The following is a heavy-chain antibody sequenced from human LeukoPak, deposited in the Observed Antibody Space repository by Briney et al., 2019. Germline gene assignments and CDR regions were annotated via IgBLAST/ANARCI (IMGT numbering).Heavy chain of an antibody. J-gene: IGHJ6*03. CDR1: GGSISSYY. Sequence: SETLSLTCTVSGGSISSYYWSWIRQPAGKGLEWIGRIYTSGSTNYNPSLKSRVTMSVDTSKNQFSLKLSSVTAADTAVYYCARETVDKKKYYYYYYYMDVWGKGTTVTVSS. CDR2: IYTSGST. D-gene: IGHD4-11*01. V-gene: IGHV4-4*07. CDR3: ARETVDKKKYYYYYYYMDV.